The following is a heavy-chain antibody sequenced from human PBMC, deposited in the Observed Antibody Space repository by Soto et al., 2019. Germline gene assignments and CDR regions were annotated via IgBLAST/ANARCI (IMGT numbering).Heavy chain of an antibody. D-gene: IGHD6-13*01. CDR2: NYYSGRT. J-gene: IGHJ4*02. Sequence: QLQLQESGPGLVKPSETLSLTCTVSGGSISSSSYYWGWIRQPPGKGLEWIGSNYYSGRTSYNPSLKSRVTISLDTSKNQSSLKLSSVTAADTAGYYCARHTGSSWSIDYWGQGTLVTVSS. CDR3: ARHTGSSWSIDY. V-gene: IGHV4-39*01. CDR1: GGSISSSSYY.